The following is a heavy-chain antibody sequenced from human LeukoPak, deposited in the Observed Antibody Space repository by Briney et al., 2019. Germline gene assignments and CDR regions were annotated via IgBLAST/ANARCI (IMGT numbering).Heavy chain of an antibody. Sequence: ASVKVSCKASGYTFTGYYMHWARQAPGQGLEWMGWINPNSGGTNYAQRFQGRVTMTSDTSSTTAYMELSRLRSDDTAMYFCARGSSGWYVDYWGQGTLVSVSS. CDR2: INPNSGGT. V-gene: IGHV1-2*02. CDR3: ARGSSGWYVDY. D-gene: IGHD6-19*01. J-gene: IGHJ4*02. CDR1: GYTFTGYY.